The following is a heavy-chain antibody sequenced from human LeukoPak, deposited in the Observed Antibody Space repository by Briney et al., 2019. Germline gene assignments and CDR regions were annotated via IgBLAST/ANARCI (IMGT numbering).Heavy chain of an antibody. CDR3: ARVYGGFDY. V-gene: IGHV4-34*01. Sequence: PSETLSLTCAVYGGSFSGYYWSWIRQPPGKGLEWIGEINHSGSTNYNPSLKSRVTISVDTPKNQFSLKLSSVTAADTAVYYCARVYGGFDYWGQGTLVTVSS. D-gene: IGHD4-23*01. CDR1: GGSFSGYY. CDR2: INHSGST. J-gene: IGHJ4*02.